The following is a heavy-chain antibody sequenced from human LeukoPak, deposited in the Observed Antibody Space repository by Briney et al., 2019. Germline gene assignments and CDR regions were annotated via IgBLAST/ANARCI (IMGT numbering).Heavy chain of an antibody. CDR1: GGSISSYY. CDR3: ARGGELRYFDWLFPGLNGMDA. Sequence: SETLSLTCTVSGGSISSYYWSWIRQHPGKGLEWIGYIYYSGSTYYNPSLKSRVTISVDTSKNQFSLKLSSVTAADTAVYYCARGGELRYFDWLFPGLNGMDAWGQGTTVTVSS. CDR2: IYYSGST. J-gene: IGHJ6*02. V-gene: IGHV4-59*06. D-gene: IGHD3-9*01.